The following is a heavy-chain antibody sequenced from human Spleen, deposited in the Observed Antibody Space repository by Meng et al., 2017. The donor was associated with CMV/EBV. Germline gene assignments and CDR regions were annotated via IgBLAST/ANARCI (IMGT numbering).Heavy chain of an antibody. J-gene: IGHJ4*02. Sequence: GESLKISCAASGFTFGSYDMHWVRQAPGKGLVWVSRINSVGTGTSYADSVKGRFTISRDNAKNTLYLQMNSLRVEDTAVYYCARELFGSSSSYFDYWGQGTLVTVSS. CDR3: ARELFGSSSSYFDY. D-gene: IGHD6-6*01. V-gene: IGHV3-74*01. CDR2: INSVGTGT. CDR1: GFTFGSYD.